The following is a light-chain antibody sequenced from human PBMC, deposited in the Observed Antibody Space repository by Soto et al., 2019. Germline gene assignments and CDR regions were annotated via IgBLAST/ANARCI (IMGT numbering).Light chain of an antibody. J-gene: IGKJ5*01. CDR1: QSVSSN. V-gene: IGKV3-15*01. Sequence: EIVMTQSPATLSVSPGERATLSCRASQSVSSNFAWYQQKPGQAPRLLIYDASTRATGIPARFSGSGSGTDFTLTISRLEPEDFAVYYCQQYGSSPPITFGQGTRLEIK. CDR2: DAS. CDR3: QQYGSSPPIT.